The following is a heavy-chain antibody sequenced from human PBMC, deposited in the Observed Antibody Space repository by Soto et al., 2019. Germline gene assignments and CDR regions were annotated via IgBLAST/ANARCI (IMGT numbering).Heavy chain of an antibody. CDR3: ARGLPYGMDV. V-gene: IGHV3-74*01. Sequence: EVQLVESGGGLVQPGGSLRVSCAASGFTFGSYWMNWVRQAPGKGLVWVSRIDSDGSSTNYADSVKGRFTTSRDNAKNTRYMQRSSLGGEDTAVYYCARGLPYGMDVGGHATTVTVSS. J-gene: IGHJ6*02. CDR1: GFTFGSYW. CDR2: IDSDGSST.